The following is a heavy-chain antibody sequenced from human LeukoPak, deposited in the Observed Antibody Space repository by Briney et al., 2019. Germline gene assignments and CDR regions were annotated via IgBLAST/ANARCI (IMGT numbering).Heavy chain of an antibody. CDR2: VKSDGSST. V-gene: IGHV3-74*01. J-gene: IGHJ3*01. Sequence: PGGSLRLSCAASGFTFSSYWMHWVRQAPGKGLVWVSRVKSDGSSTNCADSVKGRFTISRDNAKNTLHLQMNSLRAEDTAVYYCARGGSPPEALGDTFDVWGQGTLVTVSS. CDR1: GFTFSSYW. CDR3: ARGGSPPEALGDTFDV. D-gene: IGHD1-26*01.